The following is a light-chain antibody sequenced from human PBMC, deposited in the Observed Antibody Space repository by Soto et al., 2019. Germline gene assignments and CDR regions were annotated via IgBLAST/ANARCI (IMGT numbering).Light chain of an antibody. CDR1: QSVSTN. CDR2: GAS. Sequence: IVMTQSPATLSVSPGERATLSCRASQSVSTNLAWYQQKPGRAPRLLIFGASPRATGIPARFSGSGSGTEFTLTINSLQSDDFAVYYCQQYTNWPPWTFGQGTKVDLK. J-gene: IGKJ1*01. V-gene: IGKV3-15*01. CDR3: QQYTNWPPWT.